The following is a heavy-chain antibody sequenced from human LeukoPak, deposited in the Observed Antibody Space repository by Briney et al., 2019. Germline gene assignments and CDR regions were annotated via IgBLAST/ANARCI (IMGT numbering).Heavy chain of an antibody. Sequence: SVKVSCKASGGTFSSYAISWVRQAPGQGLEWMGGIIPIFGTANYAQKFQGGVTITTDESTSTAYMELSSLRSDDTAVYYCARGAGSYGSAFDIWGQGTMVIVSS. V-gene: IGHV1-69*05. D-gene: IGHD1-26*01. CDR1: GGTFSSYA. J-gene: IGHJ3*02. CDR2: IIPIFGTA. CDR3: ARGAGSYGSAFDI.